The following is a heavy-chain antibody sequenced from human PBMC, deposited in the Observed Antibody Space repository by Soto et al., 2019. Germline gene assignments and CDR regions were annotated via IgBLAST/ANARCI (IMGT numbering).Heavy chain of an antibody. J-gene: IGHJ4*02. CDR3: AKSAWLQLGGYFDY. V-gene: IGHV3-23*01. CDR2: ISGSGGST. D-gene: IGHD5-18*01. CDR1: GFTFSSYA. Sequence: LRLSCAASGFTFSSYAMSWVRQAPGKGLEWVSTISGSGGSTYYADSVKGRFTISRDNSKNTLYLQMNSLRVEDTAVYYCAKSAWLQLGGYFDYWGQGTLVTVSS.